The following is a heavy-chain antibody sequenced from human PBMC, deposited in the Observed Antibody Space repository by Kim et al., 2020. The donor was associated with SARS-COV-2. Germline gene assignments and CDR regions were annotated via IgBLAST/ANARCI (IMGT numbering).Heavy chain of an antibody. CDR3: AREGAAAFDY. CDR2: NK. Sequence: NKYYADSVKGRFTISRDNSKNTLYLQMNSLRAEDTAVYYCAREGAAAFDYWGQGTLVTVSS. J-gene: IGHJ4*02. D-gene: IGHD6-13*01. V-gene: IGHV3-33*01.